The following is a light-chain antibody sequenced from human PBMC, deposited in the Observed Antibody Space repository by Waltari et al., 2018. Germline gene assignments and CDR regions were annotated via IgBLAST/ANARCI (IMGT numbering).Light chain of an antibody. CDR2: AAS. CDR1: QSISSY. CDR3: QQSYSTHAIT. V-gene: IGKV1-39*01. J-gene: IGKJ5*01. Sequence: DIQMTQSPSSLSASVGDRVTITCRASQSISSYLNWYQQKPGKAPKLLIYAASSLQSGVPSRFSGSGSVTDFTLTISSLQPEDFATYYCQQSYSTHAITFGQGTRLEIK.